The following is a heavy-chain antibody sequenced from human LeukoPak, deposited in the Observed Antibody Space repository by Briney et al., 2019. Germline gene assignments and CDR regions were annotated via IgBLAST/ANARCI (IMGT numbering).Heavy chain of an antibody. CDR1: GFIFSSYW. D-gene: IGHD5-18*01. Sequence: QPGGSLRLSCAASGFIFSSYWMHWVRQAPGKGLVWVSRINSDGSSTSYADSVKGRFTISRDNAKNTLYLQMNSLRAEDTAVYYCAREGYSYDPGDYWGQGTLVTVSS. CDR2: INSDGSST. J-gene: IGHJ4*02. V-gene: IGHV3-74*01. CDR3: AREGYSYDPGDY.